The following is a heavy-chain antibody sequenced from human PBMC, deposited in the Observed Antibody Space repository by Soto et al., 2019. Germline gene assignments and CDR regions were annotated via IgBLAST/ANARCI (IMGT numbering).Heavy chain of an antibody. V-gene: IGHV4-61*08. J-gene: IGHJ4*02. Sequence: SETLSLTCTVSGGSISSGGYYWSWIRQPPGKGLEWIGYIYYSGSTNYNPSLKSRVTISVDTSKNQFSLKLSSVTAADTAVYYCARHYTYYYGSGSYPNYFDYWGQGTPVTVSS. CDR3: ARHYTYYYGSGSYPNYFDY. CDR1: GGSISSGGYY. CDR2: IYYSGST. D-gene: IGHD3-10*01.